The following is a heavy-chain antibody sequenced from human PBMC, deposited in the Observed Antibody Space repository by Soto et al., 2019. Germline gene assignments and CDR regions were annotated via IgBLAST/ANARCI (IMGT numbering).Heavy chain of an antibody. D-gene: IGHD3-3*01. J-gene: IGHJ4*02. V-gene: IGHV2-5*02. CDR1: GFSLTTSGVG. CDR2: IYWGDDK. CDR3: AHRVLRTVFGLVTTTAIYFDF. Sequence: QITLNESGPTVVRPTEPLTLTCRFSGFSLTTSGVGVGWIRQSPGKAPEWLALIYWGDDKRYSASLKSRLTITKDTPKNQVVLTVSDLDPTDTATYYCAHRVLRTVFGLVTTTAIYFDFWGQGTPVAVSS.